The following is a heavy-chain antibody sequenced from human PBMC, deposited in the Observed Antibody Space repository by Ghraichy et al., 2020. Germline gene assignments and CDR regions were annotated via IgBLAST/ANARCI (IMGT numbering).Heavy chain of an antibody. Sequence: GGSLRLSCVGSGFTFNAYSMNWVRQSPGKGLEWVSYITGSSRTKSYADSVKGRFTISRDNARNSLFLQMNSLRDEDTAVYYCARGYTVVRFYYYDGMDVWGQGTTVTVSS. V-gene: IGHV3-48*02. J-gene: IGHJ6*02. CDR2: ITGSSRTK. CDR3: ARGYTVVRFYYYDGMDV. CDR1: GFTFNAYS. D-gene: IGHD4-23*01.